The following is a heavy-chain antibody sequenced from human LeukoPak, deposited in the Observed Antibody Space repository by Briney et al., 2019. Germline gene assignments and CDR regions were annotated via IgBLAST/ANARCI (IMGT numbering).Heavy chain of an antibody. CDR1: GFTFSSNG. CDR2: ISYDGSNK. CDR3: ANSAELRGGLLDY. J-gene: IGHJ4*02. V-gene: IGHV3-30*18. Sequence: GSLRLSCAASGFTFSSNGMHGVRQAPGKGLEWVAVISYDGSNKYYADSVKGRFTISRDNSKNTLYLQMNSLRAEDTAVYYCANSAELRGGLLDYWGQGTLVTVSS. D-gene: IGHD2-15*01.